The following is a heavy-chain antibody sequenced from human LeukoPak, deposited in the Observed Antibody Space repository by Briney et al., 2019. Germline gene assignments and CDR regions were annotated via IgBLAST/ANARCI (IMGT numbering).Heavy chain of an antibody. CDR1: GYTFTSYA. Sequence: GASVKVSCKASGYTFTSYAMHWVRQAPGQRLEWMGWISAYNGNTNYAQKLQGRVTMTTDTSTSTAYMELRSLRSDDTAVYYCAREGSSSSFLDYWGQGTLVTVSS. J-gene: IGHJ4*02. CDR2: ISAYNGNT. V-gene: IGHV1-18*01. CDR3: AREGSSSSFLDY. D-gene: IGHD6-6*01.